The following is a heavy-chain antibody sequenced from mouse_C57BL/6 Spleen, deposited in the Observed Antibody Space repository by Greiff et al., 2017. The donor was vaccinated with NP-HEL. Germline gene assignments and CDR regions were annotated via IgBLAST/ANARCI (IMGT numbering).Heavy chain of an antibody. CDR2: ISYSGST. CDR1: GYSITSGYD. Sequence: EVQLQESGPGMVKPSQSLSLTCTVTGYSITSGYDWHWIRHFPGNKLEWMGYISYSGSTNYNPSLKSRISITHDTSKNHFFLKLNSVTTEDTATYYCAREDTYYGSSYGYFDVWGTGTTVTVSS. V-gene: IGHV3-1*01. J-gene: IGHJ1*03. CDR3: AREDTYYGSSYGYFDV. D-gene: IGHD1-1*01.